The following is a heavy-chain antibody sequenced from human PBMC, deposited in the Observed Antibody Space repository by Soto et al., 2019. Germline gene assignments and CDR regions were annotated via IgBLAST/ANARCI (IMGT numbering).Heavy chain of an antibody. CDR2: ISYDGSNK. Sequence: QVQLVESGGGVVQPGRSLRLSCAASGFTFSSYAMHWVRQAPGKGLEWVAVISYDGSNKYYADSVKGRFTISRDNSKNTLYLQMNSLRAEDTAVYYCARPTVLRYFDWPFDYWGQGTLVTVSS. J-gene: IGHJ4*02. V-gene: IGHV3-30-3*01. CDR1: GFTFSSYA. D-gene: IGHD3-9*01. CDR3: ARPTVLRYFDWPFDY.